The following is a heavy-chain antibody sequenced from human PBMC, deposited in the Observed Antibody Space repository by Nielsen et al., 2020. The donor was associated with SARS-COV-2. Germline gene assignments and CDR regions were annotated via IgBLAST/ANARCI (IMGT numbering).Heavy chain of an antibody. CDR3: AKDSTPILWFGELDY. CDR1: GFTFDDYA. J-gene: IGHJ4*02. Sequence: SLKISCAASGFTFDDYAMHWVRQAPGKGLEWVSGISWNSGSIGYADSVKGRFTISRDNAKNSLYLQMNSLRAEDTALYYCAKDSTPILWFGELDYWGQGTLVTVSS. V-gene: IGHV3-9*01. D-gene: IGHD3-10*01. CDR2: ISWNSGSI.